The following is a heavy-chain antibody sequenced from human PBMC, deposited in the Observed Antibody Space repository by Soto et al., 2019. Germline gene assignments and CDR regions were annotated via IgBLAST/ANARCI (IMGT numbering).Heavy chain of an antibody. V-gene: IGHV3-7*01. CDR2: IKQDGSEK. Sequence: EVQLVESGGGLVQPGGSLRLSCAASGFTFSSYWMSWVRQAPGKGLEWVANIKQDGSEKYYVDSVKGRFTNSRDNAKNSLDMQMNSLRAEDTAVYYWARVDVVYSFDYWGQGTLVTVSS. CDR3: ARVDVVYSFDY. CDR1: GFTFSSYW. J-gene: IGHJ4*02. D-gene: IGHD2-15*01.